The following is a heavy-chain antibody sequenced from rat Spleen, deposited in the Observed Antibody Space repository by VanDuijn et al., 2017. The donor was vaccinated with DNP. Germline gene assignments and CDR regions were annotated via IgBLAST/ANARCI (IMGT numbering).Heavy chain of an antibody. D-gene: IGHD1-2*01. J-gene: IGHJ4*01. CDR2: ISTSGGST. CDR1: GFTFSNSD. CDR3: AKIAAGAMDV. V-gene: IGHV5-25*01. Sequence: EVQLVESGGGLVQPGRSMKLSCAASGFTFSNSDMAWVRQAPTKGLEWVASISTSGGSTYYRDSVKGRFTISRDDAESTLYLQMNSLTSEDTAAYFCAKIAAGAMDVWGQGTSVTVSS.